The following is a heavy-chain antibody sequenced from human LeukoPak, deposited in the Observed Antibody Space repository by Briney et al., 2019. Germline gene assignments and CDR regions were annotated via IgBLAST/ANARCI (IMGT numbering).Heavy chain of an antibody. D-gene: IGHD6-19*01. CDR3: ARDSRGSGWYRIDY. J-gene: IGHJ4*02. CDR2: IYSGGST. Sequence: PGGSLRLSCAVSGLTVSNNYMSWVRQAPGKGLEWVSVIYSGGSTYYADSVKGRFTISRDNSKNTLYLQMNSLRAEDTAVYYCARDSRGSGWYRIDYWGQGTLVTVFS. V-gene: IGHV3-66*01. CDR1: GLTVSNNY.